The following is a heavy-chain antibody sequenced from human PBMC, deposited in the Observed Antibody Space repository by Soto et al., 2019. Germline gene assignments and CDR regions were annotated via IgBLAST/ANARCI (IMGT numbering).Heavy chain of an antibody. CDR3: ARHHNLIDYDYFQH. Sequence: GESLKISCKGSGYSFTSYWNGWVRQMPGKGLEWMGIIYPGDSDTRYSPSFQGQVTISADKSISTAYLQWSSLKASDTAMYYCARHHNLIDYDYFQHWGQGTLVPVSS. CDR1: GYSFTSYW. D-gene: IGHD4-17*01. V-gene: IGHV5-51*01. CDR2: IYPGDSDT. J-gene: IGHJ1*01.